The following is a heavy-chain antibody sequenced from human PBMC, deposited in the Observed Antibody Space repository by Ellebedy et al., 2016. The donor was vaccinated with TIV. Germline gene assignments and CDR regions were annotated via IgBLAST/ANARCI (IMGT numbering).Heavy chain of an antibody. V-gene: IGHV4-31*03. D-gene: IGHD5-18*01. Sequence: LSCTVAGGSVTSGGYYWTWLREYPGGGLEWNGFKKHNEGTYYNPSLKRRVTMSVDKSKDQFALNLSSVTAADSAVYYCARERGDTALFIVLDNWGQGTLVTVSS. CDR3: ARERGDTALFIVLDN. CDR1: GGSVTSGGYY. J-gene: IGHJ4*02. CDR2: KKHNEGT.